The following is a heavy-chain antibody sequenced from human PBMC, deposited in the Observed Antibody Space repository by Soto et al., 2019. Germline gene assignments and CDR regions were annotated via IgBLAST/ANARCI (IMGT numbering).Heavy chain of an antibody. CDR3: AKAIAAAGTVYDAFDI. D-gene: IGHD6-13*01. J-gene: IGHJ3*02. Sequence: VGSLRLSCAASGFTVSSNYMSWVRQAPGKGLEWVSVIYSGGSTYYADSVKGRFTISRDNSKNTLYLQMNSLRAEDTAVYYCAKAIAAAGTVYDAFDIWGQGTMVTVSS. V-gene: IGHV3-53*01. CDR1: GFTVSSNY. CDR2: IYSGGST.